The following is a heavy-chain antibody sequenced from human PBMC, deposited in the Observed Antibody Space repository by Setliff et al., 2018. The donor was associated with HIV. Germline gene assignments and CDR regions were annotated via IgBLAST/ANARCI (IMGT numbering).Heavy chain of an antibody. CDR3: ARHVLDYNFWSGYSTQNCFDY. Sequence: SETLSLTCTVSGGSISSYYWSWIRQPPGKGQEWIGYIYTSGRTNYNPSLKSRVTISVDTSKNQFSLKLSSVTAADTAVYYCARHVLDYNFWSGYSTQNCFDYWGQGTLVTVSS. CDR1: GGSISSYY. D-gene: IGHD3-3*01. J-gene: IGHJ4*02. CDR2: IYTSGRT. V-gene: IGHV4-59*08.